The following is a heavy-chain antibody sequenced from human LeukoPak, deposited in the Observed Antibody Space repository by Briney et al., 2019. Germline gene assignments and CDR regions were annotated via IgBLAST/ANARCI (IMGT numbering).Heavy chain of an antibody. CDR1: GYTFTSYA. D-gene: IGHD5-18*01. J-gene: IGHJ5*02. Sequence: ASVKVSCKASGYTFTSYAMNWVRQAPGQGLEWMGWINTNTGNPTYAQGFTGRFVFSLDTSVSTAYLQISSLKAEDTAVYYCARVPRTGYSYAYFWFDPWGQGTLVTVSS. CDR3: ARVPRTGYSYAYFWFDP. V-gene: IGHV7-4-1*02. CDR2: INTNTGNP.